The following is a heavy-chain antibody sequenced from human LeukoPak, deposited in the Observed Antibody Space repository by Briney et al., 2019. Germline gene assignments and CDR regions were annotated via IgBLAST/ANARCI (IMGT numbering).Heavy chain of an antibody. CDR3: ARGRYYDSSGYYSYCYYGMDV. V-gene: IGHV4-34*01. J-gene: IGHJ6*02. D-gene: IGHD3-22*01. CDR1: GGSFSGYY. Sequence: SETLSLTCAVYGGSFSGYYWSWIRQPPGKGLEWIGEINHSGSTNYNPSLKSRVTISVDTSKNQFSLKLSSVTAADTAVYYCARGRYYDSSGYYSYCYYGMDVWGQGTTVTVSS. CDR2: INHSGST.